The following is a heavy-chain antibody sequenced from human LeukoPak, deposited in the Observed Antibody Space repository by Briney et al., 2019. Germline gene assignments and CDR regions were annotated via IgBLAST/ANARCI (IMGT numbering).Heavy chain of an antibody. D-gene: IGHD3-22*01. CDR1: GYSISSGYY. V-gene: IGHV4-38-2*02. CDR3: AASTYYYDSNGVDWFDP. Sequence: SETLSLTCTVSGYSISSGYYWGWIRQPPGKGLEWIGSIYHSGSTYYNPSLKSRVTISVDTSKNQFSLKLSSVTAADTAVYYCAASTYYYDSNGVDWFDPWGQGTLVTVSS. J-gene: IGHJ5*02. CDR2: IYHSGST.